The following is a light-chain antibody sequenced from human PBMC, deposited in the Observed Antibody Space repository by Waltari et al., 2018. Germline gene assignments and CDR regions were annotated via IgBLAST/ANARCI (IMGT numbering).Light chain of an antibody. V-gene: IGLV7-46*01. CDR2: ETS. J-gene: IGLJ2*01. CDR3: LLSYSGARL. Sequence: QAVVTQEPSLTVSPGGTVTLTCGSSTGAVTSGHYPYWFQQKPGQAPRTLIYETSNKHAWTPARFSGSLLGGKAALTLSGAQPEDEAEYDCLLSYSGARLFGGGTKLTVL. CDR1: TGAVTSGHY.